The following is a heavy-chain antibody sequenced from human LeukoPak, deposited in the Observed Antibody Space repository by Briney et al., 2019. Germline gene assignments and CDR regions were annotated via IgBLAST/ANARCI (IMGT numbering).Heavy chain of an antibody. CDR3: ARDLRYSSSSQTSYGMDV. CDR1: GFTFGDYY. D-gene: IGHD6-6*01. CDR2: ISSSSSYT. Sequence: PGGSLRLSCAASGFTFGDYYMSWIRQAPGKGLEWVSYISSSSSYTNYADSVKGRFTISRDNAKNSLYLQMNSLRAEDTAVYYCARDLRYSSSSQTSYGMDVWGQGTTVTVSS. J-gene: IGHJ6*02. V-gene: IGHV3-11*06.